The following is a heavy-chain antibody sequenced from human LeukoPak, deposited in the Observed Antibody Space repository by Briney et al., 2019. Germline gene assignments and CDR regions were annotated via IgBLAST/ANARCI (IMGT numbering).Heavy chain of an antibody. V-gene: IGHV3-23*01. CDR1: GFSFGSYA. D-gene: IGHD6-19*01. J-gene: IGHJ4*02. CDR3: AKDRGSGWPQFDY. Sequence: PGGSLRLSCAASGFSFGSYAMSWVRQAPGKGLEWVSALSGRGGSTYYADSVKGRFTISRDNSKNTLYPQMNSLRAEDTAVYYCAKDRGSGWPQFDYWGQGTLVTVSS. CDR2: LSGRGGST.